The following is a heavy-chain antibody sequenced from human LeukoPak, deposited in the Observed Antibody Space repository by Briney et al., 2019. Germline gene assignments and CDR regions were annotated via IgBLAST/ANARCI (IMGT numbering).Heavy chain of an antibody. CDR1: GGSVSNYY. J-gene: IGHJ4*02. V-gene: IGHV4-59*02. D-gene: IGHD6-19*01. CDR3: AREYRFRGIAVAAYFDY. CDR2: IYYSGTT. Sequence: PSETLSLTCTVSGGSVSNYYWSWIRQPPGKGLEWIGYIYYSGTTNYNSSLKSRVTISVDTSKNQFSLRLSSVTAADTAVYYCAREYRFRGIAVAAYFDYWGQGTLVTVSS.